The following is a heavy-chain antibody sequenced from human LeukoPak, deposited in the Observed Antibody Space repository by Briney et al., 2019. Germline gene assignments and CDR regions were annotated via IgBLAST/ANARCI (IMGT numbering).Heavy chain of an antibody. CDR1: GGSISSYY. J-gene: IGHJ4*02. CDR2: IYYSGST. V-gene: IGHV4-59*01. CDR3: ARGGTVTTFDY. Sequence: SETLSLTCTVSGGSISSYYWSWIRQPPGKGLEWIGYIYYSGSTNYNPSLKSRVTISVDTSKNQFSLKLSSVTAADTAVYYCARGGTVTTFDYWGQGTLATVSS. D-gene: IGHD4-17*01.